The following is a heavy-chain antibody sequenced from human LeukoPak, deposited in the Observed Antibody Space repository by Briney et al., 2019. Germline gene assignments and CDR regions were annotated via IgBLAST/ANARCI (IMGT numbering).Heavy chain of an antibody. CDR3: AKFPSESYSSSWYAT. CDR1: GFTFSSYG. D-gene: IGHD6-13*01. J-gene: IGHJ5*02. Sequence: PGGSLRLSCVASGFTFSSYGMTWVRQAPGKGLEWVSAISGSGGSTCYADSVKGRFTISRDNSKNTLYLQMNGLRVEDTAVYYCAKFPSESYSSSWYATWGQGTLVTVSS. CDR2: ISGSGGST. V-gene: IGHV3-23*01.